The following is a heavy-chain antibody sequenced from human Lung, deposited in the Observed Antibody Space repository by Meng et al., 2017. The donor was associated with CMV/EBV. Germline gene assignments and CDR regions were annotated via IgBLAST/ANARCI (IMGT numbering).Heavy chain of an antibody. D-gene: IGHD2-2*01. J-gene: IGHJ5*01. CDR2: VTPIVGIP. V-gene: IGHV1-69*02. CDR1: GGTFSDYT. CDR3: ATTQCSSANCRDAYNWFAS. Sequence: SVKVSCKTSGGTFSDYTISWVRQAPGQGLEWMGRVTPIVGIPRYAQIFQDRVTITADKFTSTTYMELTGLTSTDTAVYYCATTQCSSANCRDAYNWFASWGQGTLVTVSS.